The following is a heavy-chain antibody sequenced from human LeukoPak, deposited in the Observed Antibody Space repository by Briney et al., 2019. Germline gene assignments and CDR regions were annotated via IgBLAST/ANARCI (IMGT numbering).Heavy chain of an antibody. D-gene: IGHD5-18*01. V-gene: IGHV1-2*02. CDR1: GYTFTGYY. CDR2: INPNSGGT. CDR3: ARVIEADTAMVRAFDY. J-gene: IGHJ4*02. Sequence: ASVKVSCKASGYTFTGYYMHWVRQAPGQGLEWMGWINPNSGGTNYAQKFQGRVTMTRDTSISTAYMELSRLRSDDTAVYYCARVIEADTAMVRAFDYWGQGTLVTVSS.